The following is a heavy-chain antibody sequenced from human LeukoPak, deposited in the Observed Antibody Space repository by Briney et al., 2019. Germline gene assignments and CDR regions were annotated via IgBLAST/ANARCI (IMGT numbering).Heavy chain of an antibody. V-gene: IGHV3-21*06. CDR1: GFTFSSYN. J-gene: IGHJ6*03. Sequence: PGGSLRLSCAASGFTFSSYNMNWVRQAPGKGLEWVSSITSSSSYIYYADSVKGRFTISRDNAKNSLYLQMDSLRVEDTAEYYCARDPYSGNYGAYYYYYMDVWGKGTTVTVSS. D-gene: IGHD1-26*01. CDR2: ITSSSSYI. CDR3: ARDPYSGNYGAYYYYYMDV.